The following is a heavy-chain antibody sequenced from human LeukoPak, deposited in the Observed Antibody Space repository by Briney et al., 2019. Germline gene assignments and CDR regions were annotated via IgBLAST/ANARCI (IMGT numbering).Heavy chain of an antibody. J-gene: IGHJ4*02. CDR1: GFTFSSYS. Sequence: GGSLRLSCAASGFTFSSYSMNWVRQAPGKGLEWVSSISSSSSYIYYADSVKGRFTISRDNAKNSLYLQMNSLRAEDTAVYYCARGGRTAMVTSHYFDYWGQGTLVTVSS. D-gene: IGHD5-18*01. CDR2: ISSSSSYI. V-gene: IGHV3-21*01. CDR3: ARGGRTAMVTSHYFDY.